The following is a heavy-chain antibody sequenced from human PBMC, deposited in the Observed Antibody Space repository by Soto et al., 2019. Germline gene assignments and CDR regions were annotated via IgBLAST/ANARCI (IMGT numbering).Heavy chain of an antibody. CDR3: ARGKRGHSFPFSGYYYYGMDV. CDR2: INHSGST. CDR1: GGSFSGYY. V-gene: IGHV4-34*01. J-gene: IGHJ6*02. Sequence: SETLSLTCAVYGGSFSGYYWSWIRQPPGKGLEWIGEINHSGSTNYNPSLKSRVTISVDTSKNQFSLKLSSVTAADTAVYYCARGKRGHSFPFSGYYYYGMDVWGQGTTVTVSS. D-gene: IGHD5-18*01.